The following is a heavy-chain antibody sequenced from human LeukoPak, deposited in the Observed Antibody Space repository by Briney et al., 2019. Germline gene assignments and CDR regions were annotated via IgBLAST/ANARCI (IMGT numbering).Heavy chain of an antibody. V-gene: IGHV4-4*07. CDR3: ATYVTGSFSPYFDP. D-gene: IGHD2-21*02. CDR1: GGSDSHEY. Sequence: SETLSLTFTVSGGSDSHEYWTWLRPPAAKGLEWIGRVYPGGATNYNFLLKSRVTMSLDASKNQFSLSLTSLTAADTAVYYCATYVTGSFSPYFDPWGQGTLVTVSS. CDR2: VYPGGAT. J-gene: IGHJ5*02.